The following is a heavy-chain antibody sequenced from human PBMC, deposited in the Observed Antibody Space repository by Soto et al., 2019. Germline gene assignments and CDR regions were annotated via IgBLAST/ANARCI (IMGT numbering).Heavy chain of an antibody. Sequence: PSETLSLTCTISGDSISISSYYWAWIRQPPGKGLEWIGSMYYSGSTYNNPSLKSRVTISVDTPKNQFSLKLSSVTAADTAVYYCARHSEPYYDILTGYQQPYARPLFDYWGQGTLVTVSS. D-gene: IGHD3-9*01. V-gene: IGHV4-39*01. CDR3: ARHSEPYYDILTGYQQPYARPLFDY. CDR2: MYYSGST. CDR1: GDSISISSYY. J-gene: IGHJ4*02.